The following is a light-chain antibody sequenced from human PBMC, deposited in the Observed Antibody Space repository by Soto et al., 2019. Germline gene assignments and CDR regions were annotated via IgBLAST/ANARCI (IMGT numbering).Light chain of an antibody. CDR2: WAS. J-gene: IGKJ1*01. CDR1: QSVLYSSNNKNY. Sequence: DIVMTQSPDSLAVSLGERATINCKSSQSVLYSSNNKNYLAWYQQKPGQPPKMIIYWASTRESGVPDRFSASGSGTDFTLTISSLQAEDVAVYYCQQYYSNPETFGQGTKVEIK. V-gene: IGKV4-1*01. CDR3: QQYYSNPET.